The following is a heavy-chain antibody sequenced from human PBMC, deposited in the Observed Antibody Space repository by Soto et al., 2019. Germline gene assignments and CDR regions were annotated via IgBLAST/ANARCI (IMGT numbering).Heavy chain of an antibody. D-gene: IGHD6-13*01. CDR2: IYHSGST. CDR3: ARDRAAAGRSDTNDY. J-gene: IGHJ4*02. V-gene: IGHV4-39*07. CDR1: GGSIISGDYY. Sequence: SETLSLTCTVSGGSIISGDYYWSWIRQPPGMGLEWIGEIYHSGSTNYNPSLKSRVTISVDKSKNQFSLKLSSVTAADTAVYYCARDRAAAGRSDTNDYWGQGTLVTVSS.